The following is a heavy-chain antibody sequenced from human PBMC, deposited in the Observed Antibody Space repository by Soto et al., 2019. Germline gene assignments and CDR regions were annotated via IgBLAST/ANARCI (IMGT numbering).Heavy chain of an antibody. Sequence: QVQLVQSGAEVKKPGASVKVSCKASGYTFTSYGISWVRQAPGQGLEWMGWISDYNGNTNYAQKLQGRVTMTTDTPTSTADMELRRLRSDDTAVYYCARVEDYDILTGYSPYYFDYWGQGTLVTVSS. D-gene: IGHD3-9*01. CDR2: ISDYNGNT. J-gene: IGHJ4*02. CDR1: GYTFTSYG. V-gene: IGHV1-18*01. CDR3: ARVEDYDILTGYSPYYFDY.